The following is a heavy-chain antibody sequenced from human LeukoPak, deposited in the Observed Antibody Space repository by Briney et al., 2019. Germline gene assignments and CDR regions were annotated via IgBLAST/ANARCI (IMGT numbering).Heavy chain of an antibody. CDR2: IYSDGTT. J-gene: IGHJ4*02. D-gene: IGHD4-11*01. V-gene: IGHV3-53*01. CDR1: GFTVSTNF. CDR3: ARALTITTNFGC. Sequence: PGGSLRLSCAASGFTVSTNFLSWARQAPGKGLEWVSIIYSDGTTHYADSVRGRFDISRDTFRNTVFLQMNSLRVEDTAVYYCARALTITTNFGCWGQGTLVTVSS.